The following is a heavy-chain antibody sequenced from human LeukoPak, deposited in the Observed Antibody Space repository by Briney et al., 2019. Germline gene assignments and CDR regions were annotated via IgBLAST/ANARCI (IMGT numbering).Heavy chain of an antibody. J-gene: IGHJ5*02. V-gene: IGHV4-39*01. CDR1: GGSVSSALYY. CDR3: ARHNQITARLAWIDP. D-gene: IGHD6-13*01. CDR2: IYYSGST. Sequence: SETLSLTCTVSGGSVSSALYYWDWIRQPPGKGLEWIGTIYYSGSTYYNPSLKSRLTLSVYTSKNQFSLKLSSVTAADTAVYYCARHNQITARLAWIDPWGQGTLVTVSS.